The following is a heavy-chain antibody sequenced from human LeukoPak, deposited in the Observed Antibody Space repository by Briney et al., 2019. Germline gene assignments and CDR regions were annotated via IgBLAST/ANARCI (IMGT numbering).Heavy chain of an antibody. CDR3: ARGKKRRSGITIFGVVNPLYYFDY. CDR2: MNPNSGNT. CDR1: GYTFTSYD. V-gene: IGHV1-8*01. J-gene: IGHJ4*02. D-gene: IGHD3-3*01. Sequence: ASVKVSCKGSGYTFTSYDINWVRQATGQGLEWMGWMNPNSGNTGYAQKFQGRVTMTRNTSISTAYMELSSLRSEDTAVYYCARGKKRRSGITIFGVVNPLYYFDYWGQGTLVTVSS.